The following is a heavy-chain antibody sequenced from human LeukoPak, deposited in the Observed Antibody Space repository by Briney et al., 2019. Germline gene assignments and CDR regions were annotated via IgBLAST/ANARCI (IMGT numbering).Heavy chain of an antibody. Sequence: PGGSLRLSCAASGFTFSSYAMHWVRQAPGKGLEWVAVISYDGSNKYYADSVKGRFTISRDNSKNTLYLQMNSLRAEDTAVYYCARDPSYDSGGSLLIDYWGQGTLVTVSS. CDR2: ISYDGSNK. D-gene: IGHD3-22*01. V-gene: IGHV3-30*04. J-gene: IGHJ4*02. CDR1: GFTFSSYA. CDR3: ARDPSYDSGGSLLIDY.